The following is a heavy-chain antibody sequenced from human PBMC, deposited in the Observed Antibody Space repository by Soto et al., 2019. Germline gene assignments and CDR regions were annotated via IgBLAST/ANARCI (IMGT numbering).Heavy chain of an antibody. D-gene: IGHD7-27*01. CDR2: IYYRGNT. Sequence: SETLSLTCAVLGGSMSPDYWSWIRQSPGKGLEWIANIYYRGNTNYNPSLESRVTISIDTSKNQFSLKLNSLTAADTAVYYCARHSKKTGDFDYSYGMDVWGQGTTVT. V-gene: IGHV4-59*08. CDR1: GGSMSPDY. J-gene: IGHJ6*02. CDR3: ARHSKKTGDFDYSYGMDV.